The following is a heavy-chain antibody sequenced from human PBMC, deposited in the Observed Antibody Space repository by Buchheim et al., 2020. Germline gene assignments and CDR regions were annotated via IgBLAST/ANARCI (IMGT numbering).Heavy chain of an antibody. D-gene: IGHD6-19*01. CDR1: GFTFSGSA. Sequence: EVQLVESGGGLVQPGGSLKLSCAASGFTFSGSAMHWVRQASGKGLEWVGRIRSKANSYATAYAASVKGRFTIARDASKTTAYLQMNSLKTEDTAVYYCTRHPPGYSSGWYYYYGMDVWGQGTT. CDR3: TRHPPGYSSGWYYYYGMDV. V-gene: IGHV3-73*01. J-gene: IGHJ6*02. CDR2: IRSKANSYAT.